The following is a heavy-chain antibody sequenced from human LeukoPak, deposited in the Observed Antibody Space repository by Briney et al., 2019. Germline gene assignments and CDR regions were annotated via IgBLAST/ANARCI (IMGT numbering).Heavy chain of an antibody. CDR3: ARSRRYYYMDV. V-gene: IGHV1-3*01. CDR1: GYTFTSYA. J-gene: IGHJ6*03. CDR2: INAGNGNT. Sequence: GASVKVSCKASGYTFTSYAMHWVRQAPGQRLEWMGWINAGNGNTKYSQEFQGRVTITRDTSASTAYMELRSLRSDDTAVYYCARSRRYYYMDVWGKGTTVTVSS. D-gene: IGHD6-6*01.